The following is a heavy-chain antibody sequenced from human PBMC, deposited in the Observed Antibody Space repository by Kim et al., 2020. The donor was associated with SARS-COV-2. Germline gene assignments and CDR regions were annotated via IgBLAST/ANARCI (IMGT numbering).Heavy chain of an antibody. CDR2: ISWDGGSR. Sequence: GGSLRLSCAASGFTFDDYSMHWVRQAPGKGLEWVSLISWDGGSRYYADSVKGRFTTSRDNSKDSLYLQMDSLRTEDTAFYYCAKDLGHTGSYFGMDVWGQGTTVTVSS. CDR1: GFTFDDYS. J-gene: IGHJ6*02. D-gene: IGHD3-10*01. V-gene: IGHV3-43*01. CDR3: AKDLGHTGSYFGMDV.